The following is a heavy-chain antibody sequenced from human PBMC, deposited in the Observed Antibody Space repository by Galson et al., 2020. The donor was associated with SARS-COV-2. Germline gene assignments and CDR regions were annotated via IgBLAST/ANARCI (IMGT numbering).Heavy chain of an antibody. J-gene: IGHJ6*02. V-gene: IGHV3-15*01. CDR1: GFTFSNAW. Sequence: GESLKISCAASGFTFSNAWMSWVRQAPGKGLEWVGRIKSKTDGGTTDYAAPVKGRFTISRDDSKNTLYLQMNSLKTEDTAVYYCTTDPFRKTTVLNYYGMDVWGQGTTVTVSS. D-gene: IGHD4-4*01. CDR2: IKSKTDGGTT. CDR3: TTDPFRKTTVLNYYGMDV.